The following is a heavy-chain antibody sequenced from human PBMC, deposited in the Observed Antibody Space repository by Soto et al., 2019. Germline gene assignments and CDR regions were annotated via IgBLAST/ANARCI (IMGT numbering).Heavy chain of an antibody. CDR2: IRGSGAST. Sequence: EVQLLESGGGLVQPGGSLRLSCAASGFTFSSYAMNWVRQAPGKGLEWVSGIRGSGASTYYADSVKGRFTISRDNSKNTVYLQMNSLGAEDTAVYYCAKDLSGDGYYYFDYWGRGTLVTVSS. CDR1: GFTFSSYA. CDR3: AKDLSGDGYYYFDY. V-gene: IGHV3-23*01. J-gene: IGHJ4*02. D-gene: IGHD3-22*01.